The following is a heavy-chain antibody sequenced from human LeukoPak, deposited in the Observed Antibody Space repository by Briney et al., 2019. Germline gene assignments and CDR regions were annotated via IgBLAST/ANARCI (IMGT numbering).Heavy chain of an antibody. CDR2: IKQDGSEK. J-gene: IGHJ3*02. CDR3: ARDLLYYYETSNYYSVFDI. CDR1: GFTFSSYW. D-gene: IGHD3-22*01. Sequence: GGSLRLSCVASGFTFSSYWMSWFRQAPGKGLEWVANIKQDGSEKHYVDSVKGRFTISRDNAKKSLYVQMNSLRAEDTAVYYCARDLLYYYETSNYYSVFDIWGQGTMVTVSS. V-gene: IGHV3-7*01.